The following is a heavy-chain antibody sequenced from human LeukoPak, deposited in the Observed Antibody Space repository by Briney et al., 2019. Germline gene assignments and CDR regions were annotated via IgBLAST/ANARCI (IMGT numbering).Heavy chain of an antibody. Sequence: SETLSLTCTVSGDSISTYYWSWIRQPPGKGLEWIGYIYYTGSTNYNASLKSRVTISVDTSKNQFSLKLSSVTAADTAVYYCARVYGAGYDFRGAFDIWGQGTMVTVS. D-gene: IGHD5-12*01. J-gene: IGHJ3*02. CDR2: IYYTGST. V-gene: IGHV4-59*13. CDR3: ARVYGAGYDFRGAFDI. CDR1: GDSISTYY.